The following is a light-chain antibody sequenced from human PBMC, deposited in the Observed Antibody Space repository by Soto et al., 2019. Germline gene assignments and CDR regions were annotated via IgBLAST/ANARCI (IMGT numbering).Light chain of an antibody. CDR2: LEGSGSY. V-gene: IGLV4-60*02. J-gene: IGLJ3*02. CDR3: ETWDSNTNTV. Sequence: QSALTQSSSASASLGSSVKLTCTLSSGHSSYIIAWHQQQPGKAPRYLMKLEGSGSYNKGSGVPDRFSGSSSGADRYLTISNLQFEDEADYYCETWDSNTNTVFGGGTKLTVL. CDR1: SGHSSYI.